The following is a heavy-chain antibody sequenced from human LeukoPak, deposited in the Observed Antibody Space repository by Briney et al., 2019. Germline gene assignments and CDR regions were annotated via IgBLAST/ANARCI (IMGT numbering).Heavy chain of an antibody. V-gene: IGHV4-59*08. CDR3: ARLAYYYDTSGYSDY. CDR1: GGSISSYY. D-gene: IGHD3-22*01. CDR2: IYYSGST. Sequence: SETLSLTCTVSGGSISSYYWSWIRQPPGKGLEWIGYIYYSGSTNYNPSLKSRVTMSVATSKNEFSLKLSSVTAADTAVYYCARLAYYYDTSGYSDYWGQGTLVTVSS. J-gene: IGHJ4*02.